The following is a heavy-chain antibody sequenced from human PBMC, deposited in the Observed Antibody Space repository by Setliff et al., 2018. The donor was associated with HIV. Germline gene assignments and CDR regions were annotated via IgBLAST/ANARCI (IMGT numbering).Heavy chain of an antibody. CDR3: ARDGGAARPMDV. J-gene: IGHJ6*03. CDR1: GGSISSSNYY. V-gene: IGHV4-39*07. D-gene: IGHD6-6*01. CDR2: IYYSGST. Sequence: TLSLTCTVSGGSISSSNYYWGWIRQPPGKGLEWIGNIYYSGSTYYNPSLRSRVTISVDTSKNQFSLKLSSVTAADTAVYYCARDGGAARPMDVWGKGTTVTVSS.